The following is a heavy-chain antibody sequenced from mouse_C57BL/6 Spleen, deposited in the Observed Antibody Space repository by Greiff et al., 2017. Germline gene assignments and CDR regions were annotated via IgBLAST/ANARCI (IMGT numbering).Heavy chain of an antibody. CDR1: GYTFTSYW. Sequence: VQLQQSGAELVKPGASVKLSCKASGYTFTSYWMHWVKQRPGQGLEWIGMIHPNSGSTNYNEKFKSKATLTVDKSSSTAYMQLSSLPSEDSAVYYCAREGYSLYWGQGTTLTVSS. J-gene: IGHJ2*01. V-gene: IGHV1-64*01. CDR3: AREGYSLY. D-gene: IGHD2-12*01. CDR2: IHPNSGST.